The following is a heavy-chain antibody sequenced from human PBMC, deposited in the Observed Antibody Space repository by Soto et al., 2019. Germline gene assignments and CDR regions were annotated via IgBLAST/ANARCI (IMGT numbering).Heavy chain of an antibody. J-gene: IGHJ4*02. CDR1: GFTFGNAW. D-gene: IGHD6-13*01. CDR3: TTDRLSIAAAGLYRFDY. Sequence: EVQLVESGGGLVKPGGSLRLSCAASGFTFGNAWMSWVRQAPGRGREWVGRIKSKTDGGTTDYAAPVKGRFTISRDDSKNTLYLQMNSLKTEDTAVYYCTTDRLSIAAAGLYRFDYWGQGTLVTVSS. V-gene: IGHV3-15*01. CDR2: IKSKTDGGTT.